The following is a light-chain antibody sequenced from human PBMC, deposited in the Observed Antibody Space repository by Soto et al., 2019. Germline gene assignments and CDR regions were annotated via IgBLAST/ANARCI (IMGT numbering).Light chain of an antibody. CDR2: GAS. J-gene: IGKJ5*01. CDR3: QQYYNWPIT. Sequence: ETVMTQSPATLSVSPGERATLSCRASQSVSSNLAWYQQKPGQAPRLLIYGASTRATGIPARFSGSGSGTELTLTISSLQSEDFAVYYCQQYYNWPITFGQGTRLVIK. CDR1: QSVSSN. V-gene: IGKV3-15*01.